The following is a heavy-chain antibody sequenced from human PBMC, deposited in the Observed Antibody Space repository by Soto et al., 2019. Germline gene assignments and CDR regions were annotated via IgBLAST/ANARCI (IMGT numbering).Heavy chain of an antibody. J-gene: IGHJ4*02. CDR2: IKSKTDGGTT. D-gene: IGHD4-17*01. CDR1: GFTFSNAW. V-gene: IGHV3-15*01. CDR3: ATAIYGDFQSYFDY. Sequence: GSLRLSCAASGFTFSNAWMSWVRQAPGKGLEWVGRIKSKTDGGTTDYAAPVKGRFTISRDDSKNTAYMELSSLRSEDTAVYYCATAIYGDFQSYFDYWGQGTLVTVSS.